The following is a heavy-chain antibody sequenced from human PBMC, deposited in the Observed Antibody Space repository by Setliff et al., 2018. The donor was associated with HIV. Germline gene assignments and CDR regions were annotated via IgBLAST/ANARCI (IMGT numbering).Heavy chain of an antibody. CDR2: INPNGGAT. CDR3: ARISPTLDY. Sequence: ASVKVSCKTSGYTFTDYYIHWVRQAPGQGLEWMGWINPNGGATHYAQMFRGSVIMTRDTSISTVYIRLISLKSDDTAVYYCARISPTLDYWGQGTLVTVSS. V-gene: IGHV1-2*02. J-gene: IGHJ4*02. CDR1: GYTFTDYY.